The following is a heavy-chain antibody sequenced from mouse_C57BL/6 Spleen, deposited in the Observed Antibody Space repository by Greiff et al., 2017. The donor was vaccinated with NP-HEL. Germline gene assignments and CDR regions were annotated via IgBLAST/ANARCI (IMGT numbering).Heavy chain of an antibody. CDR1: GYTFTSYW. CDR2: IDPSDSYT. CDR3: ARRGSTMVTGGFAY. J-gene: IGHJ3*01. Sequence: VQLQQSGAELVMPGASVKLSCKASGYTFTSYWMHWVKQRPGQGLEWIGEIDPSDSYTNYNQKFKGKSTFTVDKSSSTAYMQLSSLTAEDSAVYYCARRGSTMVTGGFAYWGQGTLVTVSA. V-gene: IGHV1-69*01. D-gene: IGHD2-2*01.